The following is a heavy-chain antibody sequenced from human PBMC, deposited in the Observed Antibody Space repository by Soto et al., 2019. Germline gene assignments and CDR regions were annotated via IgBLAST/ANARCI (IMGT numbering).Heavy chain of an antibody. D-gene: IGHD6-13*01. CDR3: ARQAAAGSTDQYNWFDP. CDR1: GYTFTSYD. Sequence: ASVKVSCKASGYTFTSYDINWVRQATGQGLEWMGWMNPNSGNTGYAQKFQGRVTMTRNTSISTAYMELSSLRSEDTAVYYCARQAAAGSTDQYNWFDPWRQGTLVTVSP. J-gene: IGHJ5*02. V-gene: IGHV1-8*01. CDR2: MNPNSGNT.